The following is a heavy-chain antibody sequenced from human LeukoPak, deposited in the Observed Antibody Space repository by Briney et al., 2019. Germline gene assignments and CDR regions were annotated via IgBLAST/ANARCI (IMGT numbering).Heavy chain of an antibody. D-gene: IGHD6-19*01. CDR2: IYYNGNT. V-gene: IGHV4-39*01. J-gene: IGHJ3*02. CDR1: GGSISGHTFY. Sequence: SETLSLTCTVSGGSISGHTFYWDWIRQPPGKGLEWVATIYYNGNTFYNPSLKSRVAIYIDMSKSQFSLHLSSVTAADTAIYYCARLTALAGHRGAFDIWGPGTMVTVSS. CDR3: ARLTALAGHRGAFDI.